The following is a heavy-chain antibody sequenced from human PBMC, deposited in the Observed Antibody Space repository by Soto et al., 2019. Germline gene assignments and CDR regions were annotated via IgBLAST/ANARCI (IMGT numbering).Heavy chain of an antibody. CDR2: IYPGDSDT. J-gene: IGHJ3*01. CDR3: ARHERGFTRSSVGALFYSAFDV. CDR1: GFTFTNFW. D-gene: IGHD6-6*01. V-gene: IGHV5-51*01. Sequence: EVQLVQSGAEVKKPGESLKISCKGSGFTFTNFWIGWVRQMPGKGLEWMGIIYPGDSDTRYSPSFQGQVTMSVDKSISTAYLQWSSLKASDTAMYYCARHERGFTRSSVGALFYSAFDVWGQGTMVTVSS.